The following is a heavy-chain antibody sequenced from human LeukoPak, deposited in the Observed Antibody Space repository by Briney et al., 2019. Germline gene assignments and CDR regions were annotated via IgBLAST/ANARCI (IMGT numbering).Heavy chain of an antibody. CDR2: IWYDGSNK. CDR1: GFTFSSYG. CDR3: AREKLAAAGTGFDY. J-gene: IGHJ4*02. V-gene: IGHV3-33*01. Sequence: GRSLRLSCAASGFTFSSYGMHWVRQAPGKGLEWVAVIWYDGSNKYYADSVKGRFTISRDNSKNTLYLQMNSLRAEDTAVYYCAREKLAAAGTGFDYWGQGTLSPSPQ. D-gene: IGHD6-13*01.